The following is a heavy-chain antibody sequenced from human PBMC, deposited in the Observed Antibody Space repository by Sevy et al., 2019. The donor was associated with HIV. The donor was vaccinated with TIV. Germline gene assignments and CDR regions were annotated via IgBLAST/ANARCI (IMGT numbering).Heavy chain of an antibody. CDR3: VRGCIVGGKHYYYYYGMDV. D-gene: IGHD1-26*01. Sequence: SETLSLTCAVYGGSFSGYYWSWIRQPPGKGLEWIGEINHSGSTNYNPSLKSRVTISVDTSKNQFSLKLSSVTAADTAVYYCVRGCIVGGKHYYYYYGMDVWGQGTTVTVSS. CDR1: GGSFSGYY. CDR2: INHSGST. J-gene: IGHJ6*02. V-gene: IGHV4-34*01.